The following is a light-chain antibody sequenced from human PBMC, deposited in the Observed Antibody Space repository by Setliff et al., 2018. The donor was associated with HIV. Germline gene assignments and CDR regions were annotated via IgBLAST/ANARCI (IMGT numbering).Light chain of an antibody. Sequence: GAPGDRVTISCTGNSSNIGSGNDVHWYQQFPGTAPRIVISTNDNRPSRVPDRFSGSRSGTSASLAITGLQPEDEADYYCQSYDTLTNSRVFGGGTKVTVL. CDR1: SSNIGSGND. V-gene: IGLV1-40*01. J-gene: IGLJ3*02. CDR2: TND. CDR3: QSYDTLTNSRV.